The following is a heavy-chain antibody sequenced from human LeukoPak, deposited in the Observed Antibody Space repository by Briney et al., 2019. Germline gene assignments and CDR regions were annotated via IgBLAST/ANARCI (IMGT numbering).Heavy chain of an antibody. CDR2: IIPIFGTA. D-gene: IGHD6-13*01. J-gene: IGHJ4*02. V-gene: IGHV1-69*05. Sequence: SVTVSCKASGGTFSSYAISWVRQAPGQGLEWMGGIIPIFGTANYAQKFQGRVTITTDESTSTAYMELSSLRSEDTAVYYCARAKEGIAAPYFDYWGQGTLVTVSS. CDR3: ARAKEGIAAPYFDY. CDR1: GGTFSSYA.